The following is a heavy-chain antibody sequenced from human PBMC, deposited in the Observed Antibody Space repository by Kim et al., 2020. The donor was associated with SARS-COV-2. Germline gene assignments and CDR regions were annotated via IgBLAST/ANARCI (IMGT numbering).Heavy chain of an antibody. D-gene: IGHD3-10*02. CDR1: GFTFSSYA. CDR3: AKDRRITMNGGAFDI. J-gene: IGHJ3*02. CDR2: ISGSGGST. Sequence: GGSLRLSCAASGFTFSSYAMSWVRQAPGKGLEWVSAISGSGGSTYYVDSVKGRFTISRDNSKNTLYLQMNSLRAEDTAVYYCAKDRRITMNGGAFDIWGQGTMVTVSS. V-gene: IGHV3-23*01.